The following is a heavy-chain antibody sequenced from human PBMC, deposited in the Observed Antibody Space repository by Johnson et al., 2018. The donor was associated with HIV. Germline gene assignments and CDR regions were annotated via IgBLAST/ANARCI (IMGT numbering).Heavy chain of an antibody. CDR1: GFTFSSYG. CDR2: ISYDGSNK. J-gene: IGHJ3*02. CDR3: AKDLPITIIGGDAFDI. D-gene: IGHD3-22*01. V-gene: IGHV3-30*18. Sequence: QVQLVESGGGLVQPGGSLRLSCAASGFTFSSYGMHWVRQAPGKGLEWVAVISYDGSNKYYADSVKGRFTISRDNSKNTLYLQMNSLRAEDTAVYYCAKDLPITIIGGDAFDIWGQGTMVTVSS.